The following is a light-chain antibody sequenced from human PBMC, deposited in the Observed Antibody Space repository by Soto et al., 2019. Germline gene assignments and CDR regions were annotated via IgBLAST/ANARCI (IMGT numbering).Light chain of an antibody. V-gene: IGKV1-9*01. CDR3: QQLNSYPFT. CDR1: QSINSY. J-gene: IGKJ4*01. CDR2: AAS. Sequence: IQLTHSPSSLSATVGDRVTITFRASQSINSYLTWYQQKPGKAPKLLIYAASTLQSGVPSRFSGSGSGTDFTLTISSLQPEDFATYHCQQLNSYPFTFGGGTKVDIK.